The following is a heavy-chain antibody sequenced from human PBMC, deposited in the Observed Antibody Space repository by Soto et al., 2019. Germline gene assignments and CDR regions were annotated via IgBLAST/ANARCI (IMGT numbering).Heavy chain of an antibody. CDR1: GFTFSSYA. D-gene: IGHD6-13*01. V-gene: IGHV3-23*01. CDR3: AKGPGYSSSWPSDY. Sequence: GGSLRLSCAASGFTFSSYAMSWVRQAPGKGLEWVSAISGSGGSTYYADSVKGRFTISRDNSKNTLYLQMNSLRAEDTAVYYCAKGPGYSSSWPSDYWGQGTLVTVSS. J-gene: IGHJ4*02. CDR2: ISGSGGST.